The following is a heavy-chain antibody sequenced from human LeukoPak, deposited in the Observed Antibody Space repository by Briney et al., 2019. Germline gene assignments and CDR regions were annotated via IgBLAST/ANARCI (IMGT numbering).Heavy chain of an antibody. CDR3: SSEDKYCSSTSCGDY. CDR2: INPNNDGT. Sequence: ASVKVSCKVSVYTFTAYYMHWVRQAPGQGLEWMGRINPNNDGTNYAQKYQDRVTMTRDTSISTAYMELSSLRSDDTAVYYCSSEDKYCSSTSCGDYWGQGTLVTVSS. CDR1: VYTFTAYY. V-gene: IGHV1-2*02. D-gene: IGHD2-2*01. J-gene: IGHJ4*02.